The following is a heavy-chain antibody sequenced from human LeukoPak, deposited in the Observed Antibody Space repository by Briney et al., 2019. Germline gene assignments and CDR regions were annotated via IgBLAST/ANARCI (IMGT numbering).Heavy chain of an antibody. J-gene: IGHJ4*02. CDR1: GYTFTCYY. CDR2: INPNSGGT. CDR3: ARVLSPLGGVVLGFDY. V-gene: IGHV1-2*06. D-gene: IGHD3-16*01. Sequence: ASVKVSCKASGYTFTCYYMHWVRQAPGQGLEWMGRINPNSGGTNYAQKFQGRVTMTRDTSISTAYMELSRLRSDDTAVYYCARVLSPLGGVVLGFDYWGQGTLVTVSS.